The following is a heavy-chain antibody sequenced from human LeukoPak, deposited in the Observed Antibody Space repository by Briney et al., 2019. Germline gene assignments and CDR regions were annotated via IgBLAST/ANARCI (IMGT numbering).Heavy chain of an antibody. D-gene: IGHD2-2*02. CDR1: GYTFTSYG. J-gene: IGHJ6*03. V-gene: IGHV1-18*01. CDR2: SSAYNGNT. CDR3: ARDPGGDVVVPAAILPYYYYMDV. Sequence: ASVKVSCKASGYTFTSYGISWVRQAPGQGLEWMGWSSAYNGNTNYAQKLQGRVTMTTDTSTSTAYMELRSLRSDDTVVYYCARDPGGDVVVPAAILPYYYYMDVWGKGTTVTVSS.